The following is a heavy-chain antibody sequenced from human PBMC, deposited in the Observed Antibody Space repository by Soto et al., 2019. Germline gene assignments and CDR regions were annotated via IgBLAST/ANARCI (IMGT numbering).Heavy chain of an antibody. CDR1: GYSFTSYW. CDR3: ARQMIAAAGTTYYYYMDV. Sequence: PGASLKISCKGSGYSFTSYWIGWVRQMPGKGLEWMGIIYPGDSDTRYSPSFQGQVTISADKSISTAYLQWSSLKASDTAMYYCARQMIAAAGTTYYYYMDVWGQGTTVTVS. CDR2: IYPGDSDT. D-gene: IGHD6-13*01. V-gene: IGHV5-51*01. J-gene: IGHJ6*03.